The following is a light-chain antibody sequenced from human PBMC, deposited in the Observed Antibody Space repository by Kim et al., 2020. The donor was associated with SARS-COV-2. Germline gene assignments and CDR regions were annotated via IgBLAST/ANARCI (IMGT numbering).Light chain of an antibody. Sequence: IVMTQSPATLSVSPGERATLSCRASQSVINNLAWYQQKPGQAPRLLIYGASTRATGIPARFGGSGSGTEFTLTISSLHSEDFAVYYCQQYNEWPLTFGGGTKVEIK. J-gene: IGKJ4*01. CDR2: GAS. V-gene: IGKV3-15*01. CDR1: QSVINN. CDR3: QQYNEWPLT.